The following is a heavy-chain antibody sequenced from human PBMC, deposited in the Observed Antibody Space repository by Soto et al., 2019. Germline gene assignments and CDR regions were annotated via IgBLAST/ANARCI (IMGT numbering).Heavy chain of an antibody. CDR2: IYYSGTS. V-gene: IGHV4-39*01. CDR1: GGSISTSAYY. D-gene: IGHD3-16*01. Sequence: SETLSLTCTVSGGSISTSAYYWGWIRQPPGMGLEWIGTIYYSGTSYHNPSLKSRVTISVDTSKNQFSLTLTSVTAADTAVYYCARHWDWGSLGYWGQVTLVTVSS. J-gene: IGHJ4*02. CDR3: ARHWDWGSLGY.